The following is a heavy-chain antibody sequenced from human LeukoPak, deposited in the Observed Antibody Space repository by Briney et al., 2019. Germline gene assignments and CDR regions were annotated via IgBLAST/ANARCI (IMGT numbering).Heavy chain of an antibody. Sequence: PGGSLRLSCAASGFTFSNAWMSWVRQAPGKGLEWVGRIKSKTDGGTTDYAAPVKGRFTISRDDSKNTLYLQMNSLKTEDTAVYYCTTLGGRTPSSYYYYGTDVWGQGTTVTVSS. D-gene: IGHD2-15*01. J-gene: IGHJ6*02. CDR1: GFTFSNAW. CDR2: IKSKTDGGTT. CDR3: TTLGGRTPSSYYYYGTDV. V-gene: IGHV3-15*01.